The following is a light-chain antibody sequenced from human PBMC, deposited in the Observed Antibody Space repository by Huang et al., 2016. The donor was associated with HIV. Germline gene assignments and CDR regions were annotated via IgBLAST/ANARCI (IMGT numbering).Light chain of an antibody. CDR3: QQYDNLPLT. V-gene: IGKV1-33*01. CDR1: QDISNY. Sequence: DIQMTQSPSSLSASVGDRVTITCQASQDISNYLNWYQQKPGKAPKLLSEDESNLETGVPSRFSGSGSGTDFTCTISSLQPEDIATYYCQQYDNLPLTFGGGTKVEIK. J-gene: IGKJ4*01. CDR2: DES.